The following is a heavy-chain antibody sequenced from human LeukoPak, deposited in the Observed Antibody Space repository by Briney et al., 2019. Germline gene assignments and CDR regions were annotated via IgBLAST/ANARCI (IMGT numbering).Heavy chain of an antibody. CDR2: IYHSGST. CDR3: ARPSLSSYGSWDFDL. CDR1: GGSISSGGYY. J-gene: IGHJ2*01. Sequence: SQTLSLTCTVSGGSISSGGYYWSWIRQPPGKGLEWIGYIYHSGSTYYNPSLKSRVTIPVDRSKNQFSLKLRSVTAADTAVYYCARPSLSSYGSWDFDLWGRGTLVTVSS. V-gene: IGHV4-30-2*01. D-gene: IGHD5-18*01.